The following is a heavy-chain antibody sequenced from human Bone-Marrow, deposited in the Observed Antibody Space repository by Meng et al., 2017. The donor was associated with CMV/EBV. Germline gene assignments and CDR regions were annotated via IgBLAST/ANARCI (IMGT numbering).Heavy chain of an antibody. V-gene: IGHV1-18*01. J-gene: IGHJ3*01. Sequence: ASVKVSCKASGYSFGSYTITWVRQAPGQGLEWMGWISAYNGNTKFAQNFQGRVTMTTDTSTSTAYMELRSLRSDDTAVYYCANLREAQGDFYVWGQGTMVTVSS. CDR1: GYSFGSYT. D-gene: IGHD2-21*02. CDR2: ISAYNGNT. CDR3: ANLREAQGDFYV.